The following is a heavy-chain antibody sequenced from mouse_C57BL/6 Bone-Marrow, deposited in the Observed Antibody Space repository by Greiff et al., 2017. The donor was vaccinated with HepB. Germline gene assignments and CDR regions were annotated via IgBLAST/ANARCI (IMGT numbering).Heavy chain of an antibody. D-gene: IGHD1-1*01. V-gene: IGHV5-15*01. CDR2: ISNLAYSI. CDR3: ARIPFITTVVADYAMDY. J-gene: IGHJ4*01. CDR1: GFTFSDYG. Sequence: VQLKESGGGLVQPGGSLKLSCAASGFTFSDYGMAWVRQAPRKGPEWVAFISNLAYSIYYADTVTGRFTISRENAKNTLYLEMSSLRSEDTAMYYCARIPFITTVVADYAMDYWGQGTSVTVSS.